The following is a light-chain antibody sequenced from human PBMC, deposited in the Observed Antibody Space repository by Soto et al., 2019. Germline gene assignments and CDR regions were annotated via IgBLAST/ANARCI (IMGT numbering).Light chain of an antibody. J-gene: IGLJ2*01. CDR1: TGAVTSGHY. CDR3: LLAYAGVGEV. V-gene: IGLV7-46*01. Sequence: QAVVTQEPSLTVSPGGTVTLTCGSSTGAVTSGHYPYWFQQKPGQAPSTLIYATSNRHSWAPARFSGSLLGGKAALTLSGAQPEDEADYYCLLAYAGVGEVFGGGTKVTVL. CDR2: ATS.